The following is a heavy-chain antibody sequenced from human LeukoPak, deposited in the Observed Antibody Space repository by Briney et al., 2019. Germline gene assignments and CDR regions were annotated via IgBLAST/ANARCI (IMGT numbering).Heavy chain of an antibody. CDR1: GFTFSSYW. Sequence: SGGSLRLSCAASGFTFSSYWMHWVRQAPGKGLVWVSRISSDGSSTDYADSVKGRFTISRDNAKNTLYLQISSLRDEDTAMYYCARGRGSAYTDFDCWGQGTLVTVSS. V-gene: IGHV3-74*01. D-gene: IGHD1-26*01. CDR2: ISSDGSST. J-gene: IGHJ4*02. CDR3: ARGRGSAYTDFDC.